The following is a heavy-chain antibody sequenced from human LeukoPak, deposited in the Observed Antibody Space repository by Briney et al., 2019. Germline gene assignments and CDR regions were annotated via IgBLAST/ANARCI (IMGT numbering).Heavy chain of an antibody. CDR1: GGSFSGYY. CDR2: LYHSGKT. V-gene: IGHV4-59*03. D-gene: IGHD3-22*01. CDR3: ARHQKDSYDSIFHAFEI. Sequence: SETLSLTCAVYGGSFSGYYWSWIRQPPGRGLEWIGCLYHSGKTIYNPSIKSRVTISVDTSKNQFSLMLNSVTAADTATYYCARHQKDSYDSIFHAFEIWGQGTMATVSS. J-gene: IGHJ3*02.